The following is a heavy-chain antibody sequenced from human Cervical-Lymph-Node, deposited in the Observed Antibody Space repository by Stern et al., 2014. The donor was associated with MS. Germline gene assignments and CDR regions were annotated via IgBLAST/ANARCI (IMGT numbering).Heavy chain of an antibody. D-gene: IGHD3-22*01. CDR3: ARDRRHYDTSGGYYFDS. CDR1: GGSFSYYA. V-gene: IGHV1-69*01. J-gene: IGHJ4*02. CDR2: IIPIVGTA. Sequence: QVQLVQSGAEVKKPGSSVKVSCTASGGSFSYYAINWVRQAPGQGPEWMGGIIPIVGTAHYAQKFQGRVTITADESTSTAYMELSSLRSEDTAVYYCARDRRHYDTSGGYYFDSWGQGTLVTVSS.